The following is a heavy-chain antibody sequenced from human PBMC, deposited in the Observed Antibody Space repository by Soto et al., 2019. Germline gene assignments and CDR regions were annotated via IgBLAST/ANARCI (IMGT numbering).Heavy chain of an antibody. V-gene: IGHV4-59*01. D-gene: IGHD4-17*01. J-gene: IGHJ6*02. Sequence: SETLSLTCTVSGGSISSYYWSWIRQPPGKGLEWIGYIYYSGSTNYNPSLKSRVTISVDTSKNQFSLKLSSVTAAGTAVYYCARQMTTVTTRHYYYGMDVWGQGTTVTVS. CDR2: IYYSGST. CDR3: ARQMTTVTTRHYYYGMDV. CDR1: GGSISSYY.